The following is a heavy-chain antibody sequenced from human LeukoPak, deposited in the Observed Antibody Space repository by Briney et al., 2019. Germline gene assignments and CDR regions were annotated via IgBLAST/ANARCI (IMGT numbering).Heavy chain of an antibody. CDR2: INPNSGGT. D-gene: IGHD3-10*01. CDR3: ARTRNRKLLWFGDHAFDI. V-gene: IGHV1-2*02. J-gene: IGHJ3*02. CDR1: GYTFTGYY. Sequence: GASVKVSCKASGYTFTGYYMHWVRQAPGQGLEWMGWINPNSGGTNYAQKFQGRVTMTRDTSISTAYMELSRLRSDDTAVYYCARTRNRKLLWFGDHAFDIWGQGTMVTVSS.